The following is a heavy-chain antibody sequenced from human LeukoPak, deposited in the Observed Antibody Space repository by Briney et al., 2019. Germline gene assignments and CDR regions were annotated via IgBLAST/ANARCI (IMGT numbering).Heavy chain of an antibody. Sequence: PSETLSLTCAVYGGSFSGYYWSWIRQPPGKGLEWIGEINHSGGSNYNPSLKRRVTISVDTSKSQFSLKLTSVTAADTAVYYCARVMATLDIWGQGTMVTVSS. V-gene: IGHV4-34*01. J-gene: IGHJ3*02. CDR1: GGSFSGYY. CDR2: INHSGGS. D-gene: IGHD5-24*01. CDR3: ARVMATLDI.